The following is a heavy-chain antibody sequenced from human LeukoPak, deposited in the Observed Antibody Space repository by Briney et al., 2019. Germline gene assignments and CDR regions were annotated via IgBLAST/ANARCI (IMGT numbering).Heavy chain of an antibody. CDR3: AREGPAASTFFYYFMGV. J-gene: IGHJ6*03. CDR2: IYYSGST. V-gene: IGHV4-59*01. D-gene: IGHD2-2*01. CDR1: GGSISSYY. Sequence: SETLSLTCTVSGGSISSYYWSWIRQPPGKGLEWIGYIYYSGSTNYNPSLKSRVTISVDTSKNQFSLKLSSVTAADRAVYYCAREGPAASTFFYYFMGVWGKGTTVTVSS.